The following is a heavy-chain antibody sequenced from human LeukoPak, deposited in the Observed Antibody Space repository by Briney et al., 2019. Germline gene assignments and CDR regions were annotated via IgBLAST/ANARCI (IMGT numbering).Heavy chain of an antibody. CDR1: GGSFSGYY. CDR2: INHSGST. Sequence: SETLSLTCAVYGGSFSGYYWSWIRQPPGKGLEWIGEINHSGSTNYNPSLKSRVTISVDTSKNQFSLKLSSVTAADTAVYYCARGSGYYYDSRGYLRYWGQGTLVTVSS. CDR3: ARGSGYYYDSRGYLRY. V-gene: IGHV4-34*01. J-gene: IGHJ4*02. D-gene: IGHD3-22*01.